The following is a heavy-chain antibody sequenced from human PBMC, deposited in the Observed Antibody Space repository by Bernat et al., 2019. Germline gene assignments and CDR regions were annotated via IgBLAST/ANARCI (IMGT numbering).Heavy chain of an antibody. CDR3: ARDRRGGGAGSAWWNNWFDP. CDR2: INGHNGDT. CDR1: DFTFLTNG. V-gene: IGHV1-18*01. J-gene: IGHJ5*02. D-gene: IGHD2-15*01. Sequence: QVQLVQSGAEVKKPGASVKVSCKASDFTFLTNGISWVRLAPGQGLEWMGWINGHNGDTKYAERFLGRVTMTTDRSTSTVYMELRSLTADDTAVYYCARDRRGGGAGSAWWNNWFDPWGQGTLVTVSS.